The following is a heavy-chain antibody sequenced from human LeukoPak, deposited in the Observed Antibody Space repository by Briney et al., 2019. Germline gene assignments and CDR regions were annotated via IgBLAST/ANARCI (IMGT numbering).Heavy chain of an antibody. CDR2: INWDSGRT. D-gene: IGHD6-25*01. CDR3: ARGEHRTGWLIDV. Sequence: PGGSLRLSCAASGFTFDNHAMHWVRQAPGKGPEWVSLINWDSGRTYYTDSVKGRFTIYRDNSKNSLFLQMNSLRAEDTALYYCARGEHRTGWLIDVWGQGTLVTVST. CDR1: GFTFDNHA. V-gene: IGHV3-43D*04. J-gene: IGHJ4*02.